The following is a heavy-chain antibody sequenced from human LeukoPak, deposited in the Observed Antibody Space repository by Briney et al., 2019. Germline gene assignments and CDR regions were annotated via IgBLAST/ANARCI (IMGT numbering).Heavy chain of an antibody. J-gene: IGHJ6*03. CDR3: AKGGGFDWLNYYYMDV. CDR2: LSSSGGCT. D-gene: IGHD3-9*01. Sequence: GGSVRLSCAASGFTFNSHAMQWVRQAPGKGLECVSSLSSSGGCTYYADSVKGRLSIPRDDSKNTLYLQMSSLRAEDTAVYYCAKGGGFDWLNYYYMDVWGKGTTVIISS. CDR1: GFTFNSHA. V-gene: IGHV3-23*01.